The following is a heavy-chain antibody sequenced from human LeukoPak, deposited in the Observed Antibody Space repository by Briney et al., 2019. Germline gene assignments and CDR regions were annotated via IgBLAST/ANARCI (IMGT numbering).Heavy chain of an antibody. CDR2: IHTSGST. Sequence: SQTLSLTCTVSGGSISSYYWNWIRQPAGKGLEWIGRIHTSGSTNYNPSLKSRVTMSVDTSRNQFSLKLSSVTAADTAVYYCARRVHSSSWSSYFDYWGQETLVTVSS. J-gene: IGHJ4*02. D-gene: IGHD6-13*01. CDR3: ARRVHSSSWSSYFDY. V-gene: IGHV4-4*07. CDR1: GGSISSYY.